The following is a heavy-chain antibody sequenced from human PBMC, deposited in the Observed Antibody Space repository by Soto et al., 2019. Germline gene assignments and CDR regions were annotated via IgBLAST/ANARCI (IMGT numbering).Heavy chain of an antibody. CDR2: IIPIFGTP. Sequence: QVQLVQSGAEVKKPGSSVKVSCKASGGIFSTYAISWLRQAPGQGLEWMGGIIPIFGTPNYAQRFQGRVTNIGTPNYAQRFQGRVTITAEESTSTAYMELSRLRSEDTAVYYCARDRDDYGSGNYYNRIDFWGQGTLVTVSS. CDR3: ARDRDDYGSGNYYNRIDF. CDR1: GGIFSTYA. D-gene: IGHD3-10*01. V-gene: IGHV1-69*01. J-gene: IGHJ4*02.